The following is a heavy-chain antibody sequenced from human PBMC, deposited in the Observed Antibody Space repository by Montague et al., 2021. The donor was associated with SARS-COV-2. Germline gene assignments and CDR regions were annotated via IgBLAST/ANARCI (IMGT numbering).Heavy chain of an antibody. CDR3: ARDTKRVFTYDYDSSGYASGY. D-gene: IGHD3-22*01. CDR2: INHSGST. Sequence: SETLSLTCAVYGGSFSGYYWSWIRQPPGKGLEWIGEINHSGSTKYNPSLTSRVTISVDTSKNQFSLKLSSVTVADTAVYYCARDTKRVFTYDYDSSGYASGYWGQGTLVTVSS. V-gene: IGHV4-34*01. CDR1: GGSFSGYY. J-gene: IGHJ4*02.